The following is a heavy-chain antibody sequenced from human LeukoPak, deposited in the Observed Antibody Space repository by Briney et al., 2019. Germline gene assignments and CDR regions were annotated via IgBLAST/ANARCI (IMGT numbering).Heavy chain of an antibody. Sequence: PSETLSLTCTVSGYSISSGYYWGWIRQPPGKGLEWIGSIYHSGSTYYNPSLKSRVTISVDTSKNQFSLKLSSVTAADTTVYYCARARSGSYYDSPKIFDYWGQGTLVTVSS. J-gene: IGHJ4*02. CDR3: ARARSGSYYDSPKIFDY. V-gene: IGHV4-38-2*02. CDR1: GYSISSGYY. CDR2: IYHSGST. D-gene: IGHD1-26*01.